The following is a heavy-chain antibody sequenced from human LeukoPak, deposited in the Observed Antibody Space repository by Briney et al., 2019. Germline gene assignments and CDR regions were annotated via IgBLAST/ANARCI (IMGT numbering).Heavy chain of an antibody. Sequence: SVKVSCKASGGTFSSYAISWVRQAPGQGLEWMGGIIPIFGTANYAQKFQGRVTITADESTSTAYMELSSLRSEDTAVYYCARHSGYRYDPTQPKYYFDYWGQGTLVTVSS. J-gene: IGHJ4*02. D-gene: IGHD5-12*01. CDR2: IIPIFGTA. CDR3: ARHSGYRYDPTQPKYYFDY. V-gene: IGHV1-69*13. CDR1: GGTFSSYA.